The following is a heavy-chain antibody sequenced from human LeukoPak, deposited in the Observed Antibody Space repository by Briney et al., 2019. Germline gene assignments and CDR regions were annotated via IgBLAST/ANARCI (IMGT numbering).Heavy chain of an antibody. D-gene: IGHD6-13*01. CDR1: GYTFTDYY. CDR3: ARDLHTLPAAGLPEYFQH. Sequence: ASVKVSCKASGYTFTDYYMHWVRQAPGQGLEWMGWINPNSGGTSYPQKFQGRVTMTRDTSIGTAYMELSRLRSDDTAVYYCARDLHTLPAAGLPEYFQHWGQGTLVIVSS. CDR2: INPNSGGT. J-gene: IGHJ1*01. V-gene: IGHV1-2*02.